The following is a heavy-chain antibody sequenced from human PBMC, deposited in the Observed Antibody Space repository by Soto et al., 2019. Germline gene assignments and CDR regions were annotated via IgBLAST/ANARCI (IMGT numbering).Heavy chain of an antibody. CDR3: ARRSIGYGSVQAHYFYC. D-gene: IGHD5-18*01. V-gene: IGHV4-39*02. CDR2: FFHSGST. Sequence: SETLSLTGTVSGGSFRTSGNYWGWIGQPPGKGLVWVGTFFHSGSTAHNPSLKSRVTVSMDTYKNHFSLEMTSVTAADTDVYSCARRSIGYGSVQAHYFYCWGQGSRVTVSS. CDR1: GGSFRTSGNY. J-gene: IGHJ4*02.